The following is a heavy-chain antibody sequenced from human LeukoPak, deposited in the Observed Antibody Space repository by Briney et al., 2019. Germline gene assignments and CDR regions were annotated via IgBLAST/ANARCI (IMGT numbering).Heavy chain of an antibody. CDR2: ISSSSSYI. CDR1: GFTFSSYS. D-gene: IGHD1-26*01. Sequence: PGGSLRLSCAASGFTFSSYSMTWVRQAPGKGLEWVSSISSSSSYIYYADSVKGRFTISRDNAKNSLYLQMNSLRAEDTAVYYCARPLIVGAAGLDYWGQGTLVTVSS. J-gene: IGHJ4*02. V-gene: IGHV3-21*01. CDR3: ARPLIVGAAGLDY.